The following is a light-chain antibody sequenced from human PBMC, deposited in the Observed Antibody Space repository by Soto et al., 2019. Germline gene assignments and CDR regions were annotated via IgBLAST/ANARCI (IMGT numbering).Light chain of an antibody. V-gene: IGKV3-20*01. CDR1: QSVSSSY. CDR2: GAS. Sequence: EIVLTQSPGTLSLSPGERATLSCRASQSVSSSYLAWYQQKPGQAPRHLIYGASSRANGIPDRFSGSGSGTDFTLTISRLVPEDFAVYYCQQYGSSPRTFGEGTKVEIK. J-gene: IGKJ1*01. CDR3: QQYGSSPRT.